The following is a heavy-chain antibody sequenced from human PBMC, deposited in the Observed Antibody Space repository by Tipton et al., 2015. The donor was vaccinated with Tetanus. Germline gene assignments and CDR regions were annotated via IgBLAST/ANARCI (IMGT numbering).Heavy chain of an antibody. CDR3: ARGNSVSSWYF. D-gene: IGHD6-13*01. CDR2: MDPHTGHA. CDR1: GYAFNSYD. J-gene: IGHJ4*02. V-gene: IGHV1-8*01. Sequence: QSGPEVKKPGASVKVSCKAFGYAFNSYDLNWVRQATGQGLEWLGYMDPHTGHATYAQKFQGRVTMTSDISETTAYMELKNLRSDDTALYYCARGNSVSSWYFWGQVTLVTVSS.